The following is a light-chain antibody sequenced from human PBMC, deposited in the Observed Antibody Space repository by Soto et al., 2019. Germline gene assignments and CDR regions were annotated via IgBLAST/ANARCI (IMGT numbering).Light chain of an antibody. J-gene: IGKJ4*01. V-gene: IGKV1-6*01. CDR2: AAS. CDR1: QGIRND. CDR3: LQDYNYPLT. Sequence: AVQMTQSPSSLSASVGGRVTITCLSSQGIRNDLGWYQQKPGKAPKLLIYAASSLQSGVPSRFRGSGSGTDFTLTISSLQPEDFETYYCLQDYNYPLTFGGGTKVDIK.